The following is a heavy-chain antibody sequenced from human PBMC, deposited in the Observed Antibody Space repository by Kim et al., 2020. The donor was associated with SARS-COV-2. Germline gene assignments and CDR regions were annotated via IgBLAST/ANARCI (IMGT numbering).Heavy chain of an antibody. CDR2: LYDNGDT. CDR3: ARPHSASYSRAFDI. CDR1: GISIRTNF. D-gene: IGHD1-26*01. Sequence: GGSLRLSCVVSGISIRTNFMTWVRQAPGKGPECVSVLYDNGDTYYPDSVKGRFTISKDESKSTLFLQMVTLRVEDTAIYYCARPHSASYSRAFDIWGQGTMVTVSS. V-gene: IGHV3-53*01. J-gene: IGHJ3*02.